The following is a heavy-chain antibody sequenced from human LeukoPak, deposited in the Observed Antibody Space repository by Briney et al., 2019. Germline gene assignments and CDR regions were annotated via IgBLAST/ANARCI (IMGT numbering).Heavy chain of an antibody. Sequence: GGSLRLSCAASGFTFSSYDMNWVRQAPGKGLEWVSYISSSGSTIYYADSVKGRVTISRDNAKNSLYLQMNSLRAEDTAMYYCARSLRNAFDIWGQGTMVTVSS. CDR1: GFTFSSYD. CDR3: ARSLRNAFDI. J-gene: IGHJ3*02. D-gene: IGHD3-3*01. V-gene: IGHV3-48*01. CDR2: ISSSGSTI.